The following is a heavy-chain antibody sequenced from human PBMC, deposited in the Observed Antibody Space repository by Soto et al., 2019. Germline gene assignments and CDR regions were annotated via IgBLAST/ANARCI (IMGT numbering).Heavy chain of an antibody. CDR3: ARDLDGSGNYYTDY. D-gene: IGHD3-10*01. Sequence: VKLVQSGAEVKKPGASVKVSCKASGYPFSSIGISWVRQAPGQGLEWMGWISPYNGNTYYAQRLQGRVTMTKDTSPSTADMELRSLRSDDTAVYFCARDLDGSGNYYTDYWGQGTLVTVSS. CDR1: GYPFSSIG. J-gene: IGHJ4*02. V-gene: IGHV1-18*01. CDR2: ISPYNGNT.